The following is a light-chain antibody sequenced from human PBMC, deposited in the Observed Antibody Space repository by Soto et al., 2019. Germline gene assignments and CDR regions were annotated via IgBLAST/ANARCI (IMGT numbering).Light chain of an antibody. CDR2: KVS. J-gene: IGKJ2*01. Sequence: DVVMTQSPLSLPVTLGQPASVSCRSSQSLVYSDGNTYLTWFQQRPGQSPRRLIYKVSNRDSGVPDRFSGSGSGTDFTLRVSRVEAEDVGVYYCMQGGHWPYTFGRGTKLEIK. V-gene: IGKV2-30*01. CDR1: QSLVYSDGNTY. CDR3: MQGGHWPYT.